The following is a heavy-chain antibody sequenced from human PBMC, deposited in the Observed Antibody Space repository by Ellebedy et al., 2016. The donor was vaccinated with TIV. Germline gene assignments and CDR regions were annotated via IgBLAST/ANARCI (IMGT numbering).Heavy chain of an antibody. J-gene: IGHJ4*02. CDR3: ARIKGGYMGYAIDY. V-gene: IGHV2-70*11. D-gene: IGHD5-12*01. CDR2: IDWDDDK. CDR1: GDSISSYF. Sequence: TLSLTCTVSGDSISSYFWSWIRQPPGKALEWLARIDWDDDKYYSTSLKTRLTISKDTSKNQVVLTMTNMDPVDTATYYCARIKGGYMGYAIDYWGQGTLVTVSS.